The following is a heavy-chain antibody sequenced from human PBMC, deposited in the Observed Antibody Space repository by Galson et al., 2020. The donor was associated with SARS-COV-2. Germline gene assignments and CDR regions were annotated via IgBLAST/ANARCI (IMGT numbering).Heavy chain of an antibody. CDR1: GYTLTELS. D-gene: IGHD6-13*01. CDR2: FDPEDGET. V-gene: IGHV1-24*01. Sequence: ASVKVSCKVSGYTLTELSMHWVRQAPGKGLEWMGGFDPEDGETIYAQKFQGRVTMTEDTSTDTAYMELSSLRSEDTAVYYCATVVGYAAAGTTRFDYWGQGTLVTVSS. J-gene: IGHJ4*02. CDR3: ATVVGYAAAGTTRFDY.